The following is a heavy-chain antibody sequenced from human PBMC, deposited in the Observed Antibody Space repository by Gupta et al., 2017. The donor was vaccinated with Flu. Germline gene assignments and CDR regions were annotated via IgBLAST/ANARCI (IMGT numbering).Heavy chain of an antibody. J-gene: IGHJ5*02. Sequence: KGRFTISRDNAKNSLYLQMNSLRDEDTAVYYCARGRKKYSYGLGDWFDPWGQGTLVTVSS. D-gene: IGHD5-18*01. CDR3: ARGRKKYSYGLGDWFDP. V-gene: IGHV3-48*02.